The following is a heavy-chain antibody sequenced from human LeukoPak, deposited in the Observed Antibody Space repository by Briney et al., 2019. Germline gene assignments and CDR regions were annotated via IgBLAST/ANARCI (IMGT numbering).Heavy chain of an antibody. J-gene: IGHJ4*02. CDR1: GFTFSSYA. Sequence: GGSLRLFCAASGFTFSSYAMHWVRQAPGKGLEWVAVISYDGSNKYYADSVKGRFTISRDNSKNTLYLQMNSLRIEDTAVYYCDGAYTSPWLLRDYWGQGTLVSVYS. CDR3: DGAYTSPWLLRDY. D-gene: IGHD2-2*01. CDR2: ISYDGSNK. V-gene: IGHV3-30*04.